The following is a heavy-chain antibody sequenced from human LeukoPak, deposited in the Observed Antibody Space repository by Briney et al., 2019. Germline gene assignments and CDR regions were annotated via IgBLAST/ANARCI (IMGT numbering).Heavy chain of an antibody. V-gene: IGHV1-69*04. CDR2: IIPILGIA. D-gene: IGHD6-13*01. J-gene: IGHJ4*02. CDR1: GGTFSSYA. Sequence: RVSCKASGGTFSSYAISWVRQAPGQGLEWMGRIIPILGIANYAQKFQGRVTITADKSTSTAYMELSSLRSEDTAVYYCARDVAAAGAFFDYWGQGTLVTVSS. CDR3: ARDVAAAGAFFDY.